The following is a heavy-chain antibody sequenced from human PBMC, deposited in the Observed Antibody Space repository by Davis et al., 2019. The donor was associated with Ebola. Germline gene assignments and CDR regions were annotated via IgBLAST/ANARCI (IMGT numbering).Heavy chain of an antibody. CDR1: GGSFSGYY. CDR3: ARVRSGSYWRYFDY. D-gene: IGHD1-26*01. J-gene: IGHJ4*02. V-gene: IGHV4-34*01. CDR2: INHSGST. Sequence: SETLSLTCAVYGGSFSGYYWSWIRQPPGKGLEWIGEINHSGSTNYNPSLKSRVTISVDTSKNQFSLKLSSVTAEDTAVYYCARVRSGSYWRYFDYWGQGTLVTVSS.